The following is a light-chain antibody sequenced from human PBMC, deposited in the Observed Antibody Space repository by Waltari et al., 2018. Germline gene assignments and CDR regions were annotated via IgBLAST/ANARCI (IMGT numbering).Light chain of an antibody. V-gene: IGKV3-11*01. CDR3: QQRSNWRRLT. CDR1: QSVSSY. Sequence: EIVLTQSPATLSLSPGERATLSCRASQSVSSYLAWYQRKPGQAPRLLIYDASNRATGIPARFSGSGSGTDFTLTISSLEPEDFAVYYCQQRSNWRRLTFGGGTKVEIK. J-gene: IGKJ4*01. CDR2: DAS.